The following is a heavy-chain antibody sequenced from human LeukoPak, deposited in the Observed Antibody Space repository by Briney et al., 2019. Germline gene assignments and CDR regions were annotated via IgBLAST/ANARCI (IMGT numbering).Heavy chain of an antibody. D-gene: IGHD3-9*01. Sequence: SETLSLTCTVSGGSISSSSYYWGWIRQPPGKGLEWIGSIYYSGATYYNPSLKSRVTIAVDTSKNQFSLKLSSVTAADTAVYYCATGIGVILTQLDYWGQGTLVTVSS. V-gene: IGHV4-39*07. CDR1: GGSISSSSYY. CDR2: IYYSGAT. CDR3: ATGIGVILTQLDY. J-gene: IGHJ4*02.